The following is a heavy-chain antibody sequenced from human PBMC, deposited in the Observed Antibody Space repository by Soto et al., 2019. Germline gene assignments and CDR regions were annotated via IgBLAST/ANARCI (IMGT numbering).Heavy chain of an antibody. J-gene: IGHJ3*02. CDR3: AHPDPYDSSGYLAFDI. CDR2: NFWEDGK. Sequence: QITLKESGPTLVKPTQTLTLTCTFSGFSRTTSGVGVGWIRQPPGKALEWLAINFWEDGKRYSPSLKSRLTITNDISKNRVVLSMTIMDPVDTGTYYCAHPDPYDSSGYLAFDIWGQGTMVIVSS. D-gene: IGHD3-22*01. CDR1: GFSRTTSGVG. V-gene: IGHV2-5*02.